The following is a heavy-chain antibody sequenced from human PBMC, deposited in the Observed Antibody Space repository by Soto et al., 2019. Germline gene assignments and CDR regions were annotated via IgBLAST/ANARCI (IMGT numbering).Heavy chain of an antibody. Sequence: QVQLQEMGPGLVKPSQTLTITCTVSGDSVNSAYWSWIRQLPGKGLEWMGNIHHTGRTFYNPSLKSRVAISIDTSKPLFSLKMRSITAADTAVYYCARTDAYNSSFFDSWGQGTVVTVSS. V-gene: IGHV4-31*03. CDR1: GDSVNSAY. D-gene: IGHD6-6*01. CDR2: IHHTGRT. CDR3: ARTDAYNSSFFDS. J-gene: IGHJ4*02.